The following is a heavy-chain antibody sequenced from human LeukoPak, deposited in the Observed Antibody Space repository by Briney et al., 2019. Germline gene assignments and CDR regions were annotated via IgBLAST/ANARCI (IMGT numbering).Heavy chain of an antibody. D-gene: IGHD1-1*01. J-gene: IGHJ4*02. CDR3: AKASNTWNYFDY. CDR2: IKQDGSEK. Sequence: GGSLRLSCAASGFTFSRYWMSWVRQAPGKGLEWVANIKQDGSEKYYVDSVKGRLTISRDNAKNSLYLQMNSLRAEDTAVYYCAKASNTWNYFDYWGQGTLVTVSP. CDR1: GFTFSRYW. V-gene: IGHV3-7*01.